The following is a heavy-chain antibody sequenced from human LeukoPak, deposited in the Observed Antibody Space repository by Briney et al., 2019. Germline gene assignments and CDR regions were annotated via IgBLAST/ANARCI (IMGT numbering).Heavy chain of an antibody. J-gene: IGHJ4*02. CDR2: IWHDGSHK. Sequence: GRSLRLSCAASGFAFNTYAMHWVRQAPGKGLEWVALIWHDGSHKFYSNSLRGQFPISRDNSKNTVSLQMNKLRPQDTAVYNCAREIFGSGSYPHFCGQGTLVTVSS. CDR3: AREIFGSGSYPHF. CDR1: GFAFNTYA. V-gene: IGHV3-33*01. D-gene: IGHD3-10*01.